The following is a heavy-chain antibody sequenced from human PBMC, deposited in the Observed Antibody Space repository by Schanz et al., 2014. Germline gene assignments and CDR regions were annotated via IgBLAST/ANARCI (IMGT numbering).Heavy chain of an antibody. V-gene: IGHV1-2*02. CDR2: VNPNTSST. CDR3: ARALADYVGMDV. J-gene: IGHJ6*02. Sequence: QVQLVQSGAEVKKPGASVRVSCKASGYTFTGYYIHWVRQAPGQGVEWMGWVNPNTSSTIYARRFQGRGTKARDTAFRPTYLLRTSLRSVYSAVFDRARALADYVGMDVWGQGTTVSVSS. CDR1: GYTFTGYY.